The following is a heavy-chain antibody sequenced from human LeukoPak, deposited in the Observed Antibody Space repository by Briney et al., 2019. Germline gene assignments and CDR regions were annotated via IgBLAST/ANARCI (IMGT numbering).Heavy chain of an antibody. CDR2: INWNTGVI. CDR1: GITFDEYA. Sequence: PGGSLRLSCAASGITFDEYAMNWVRQAPGKGLEWVSNINWNTGVIVYADSVKGRFTVSRDNAKTSLFLQMNSLRAEDTASYYCAMESRIAVAAIDYWGQGTLVTVSS. V-gene: IGHV3-9*01. CDR3: AMESRIAVAAIDY. D-gene: IGHD6-19*01. J-gene: IGHJ4*02.